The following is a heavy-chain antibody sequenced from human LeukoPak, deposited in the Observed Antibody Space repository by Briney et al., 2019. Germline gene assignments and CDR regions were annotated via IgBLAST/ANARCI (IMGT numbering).Heavy chain of an antibody. CDR3: ARVGFREPAFDY. D-gene: IGHD3-10*01. V-gene: IGHV4-59*01. CDR2: IYYSGST. CDR1: GGSISSYY. Sequence: SETLSLTCTVSGGSISSYYWSWIRQPPGKGLEWIGYIYYSGSTNYNPSLKSRVTISVETSKNQFSLKLSSVTAADTAVYYCARVGFREPAFDYWGQGTLVTVSS. J-gene: IGHJ4*02.